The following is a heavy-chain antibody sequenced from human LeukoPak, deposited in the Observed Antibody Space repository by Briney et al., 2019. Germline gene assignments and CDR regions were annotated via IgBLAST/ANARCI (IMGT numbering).Heavy chain of an antibody. D-gene: IGHD5-18*01. J-gene: IGHJ4*02. CDR2: ISYDGSNK. Sequence: GGSLRLSCAASGFTFSSYGMHWVRLAPGKGLEWVAVISYDGSNKYYADSVEGRFTISRDNSKNTLYLQMNSLRAEDTAVYYCARGRSRGYSYGEGPLDYWGQGTLVTVSS. CDR3: ARGRSRGYSYGEGPLDY. CDR1: GFTFSSYG. V-gene: IGHV3-30*19.